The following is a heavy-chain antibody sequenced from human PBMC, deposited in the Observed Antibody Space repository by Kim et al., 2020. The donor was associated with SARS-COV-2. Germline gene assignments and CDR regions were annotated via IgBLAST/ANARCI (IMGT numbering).Heavy chain of an antibody. CDR1: GYTFTSYG. V-gene: IGHV1-18*01. CDR2: ISAYNGNT. J-gene: IGHJ6*02. Sequence: ASVKVSCKASGYTFTSYGISWVRQAPGQGLEWMGWISAYNGNTNYAQKLQGRVTMTTDTSTSTAYMELRSLRSDDTAVYYCARDHVDIVATRIYYYYGMDVWGQGTTVTVSS. CDR3: ARDHVDIVATRIYYYYGMDV. D-gene: IGHD5-12*01.